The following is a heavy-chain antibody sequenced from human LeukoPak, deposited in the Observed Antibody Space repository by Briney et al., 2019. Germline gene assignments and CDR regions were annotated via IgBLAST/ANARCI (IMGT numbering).Heavy chain of an antibody. D-gene: IGHD3-22*01. V-gene: IGHV1-3*01. CDR3: ARAPYVNYYDSSGYRY. Sequence: ASVKVSCKASGYTFTTFPMHWVRQAPGQRLEWMGWINAGNGNTKYSQKFQGRVTITRDTSASTAYMELSSLRSEDTAVYYCARAPYVNYYDSSGYRYWGQGTLVTVSS. CDR1: GYTFTTFP. J-gene: IGHJ4*02. CDR2: INAGNGNT.